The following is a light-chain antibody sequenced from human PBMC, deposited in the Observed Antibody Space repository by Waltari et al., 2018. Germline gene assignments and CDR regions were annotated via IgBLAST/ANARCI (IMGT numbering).Light chain of an antibody. CDR3: CSYAGTSSMV. V-gene: IGLV2-23*02. CDR1: RRAVGAYHL. CDR2: EVT. Sequence: QSALTQPASLSGSPGMSITISCNGTRRAVGAYHLVSWYQQHPGKAPKLIIFEVTKRPSGVSVLFSGSNAGNTATLTISGLQAEDEADYFCCSYAGTSSMVFGGGTKLTVL. J-gene: IGLJ3*02.